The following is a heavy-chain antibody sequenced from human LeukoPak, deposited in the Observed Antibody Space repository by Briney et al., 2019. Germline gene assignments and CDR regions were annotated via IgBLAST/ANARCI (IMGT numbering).Heavy chain of an antibody. J-gene: IGHJ4*02. CDR3: ARVYSTFDY. Sequence: GESLKISCKGSGYTFTSYWIGWVRQMPGKGVEWMGIVYPADSDTRYSPSFQGQVTISADKSISTAYLQWSSLKASDTAMYYCARVYSTFDYWAQGTLVTVSS. D-gene: IGHD6-13*01. V-gene: IGHV5-51*01. CDR1: GYTFTSYW. CDR2: VYPADSDT.